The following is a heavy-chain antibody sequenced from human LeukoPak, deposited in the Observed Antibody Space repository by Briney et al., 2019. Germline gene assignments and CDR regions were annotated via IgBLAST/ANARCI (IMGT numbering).Heavy chain of an antibody. D-gene: IGHD2-21*02. J-gene: IGHJ4*02. Sequence: GGSLRLSCAASGFIVSSNYMSWVRQAPGKGLEWVAVISVDGGSQGYPDSVRGRFTISRDSSDNMLYLQMNSLRAEDTAVYYCASGGSHPIAYCGGDCYSDYWGQGTLVTVSS. V-gene: IGHV3-30*03. CDR2: ISVDGGSQ. CDR3: ASGGSHPIAYCGGDCYSDY. CDR1: GFIVSSNY.